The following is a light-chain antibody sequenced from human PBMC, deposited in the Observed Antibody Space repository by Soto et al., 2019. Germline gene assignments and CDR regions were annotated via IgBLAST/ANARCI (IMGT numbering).Light chain of an antibody. CDR2: GAS. CDR3: QQYNDWPLFT. CDR1: QSVSSY. Sequence: EIVMTQSPATLSVSPGETATLSCRASQSVSSYLAWYQQKPGQAPRLLIYGASTRATGIPARFSGSGSGTEFTLTFSGLQSEDFAVYSCQQYNDWPLFTFGQGTRLDFK. J-gene: IGKJ5*01. V-gene: IGKV3-15*01.